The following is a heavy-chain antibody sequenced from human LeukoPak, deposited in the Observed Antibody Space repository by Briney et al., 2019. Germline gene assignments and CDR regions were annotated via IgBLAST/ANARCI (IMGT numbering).Heavy chain of an antibody. J-gene: IGHJ4*02. CDR3: AKQNYYGSGNDY. D-gene: IGHD3-10*01. V-gene: IGHV3-30*02. Sequence: GGSLRLSCAAPGFTFSSYGMHWVRQAPGKGLEWVAFIRYDGSNKYYADSVKGRFTISRDNPKNTLYLQMNSLRAEDTAVYYCAKQNYYGSGNDYWGQGTLVTVSS. CDR2: IRYDGSNK. CDR1: GFTFSSYG.